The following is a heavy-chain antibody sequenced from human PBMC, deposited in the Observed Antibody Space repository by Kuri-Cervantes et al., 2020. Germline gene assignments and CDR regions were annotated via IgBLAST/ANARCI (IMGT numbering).Heavy chain of an antibody. J-gene: IGHJ4*02. CDR2: ISYDGSNK. CDR1: GFTFSSYA. V-gene: IGHV3-30*01. D-gene: IGHD1-26*01. CDR3: ARDSGPTVGFDY. Sequence: GGSLRLSCAASGFTFSSYAMHWVRQAPGKGLEWVALISYDGSNKYYADSVKGRFTISRDNSKNTLYLQMNSLRAEDTAVYYCARDSGPTVGFDYWGQGTLVTVSS.